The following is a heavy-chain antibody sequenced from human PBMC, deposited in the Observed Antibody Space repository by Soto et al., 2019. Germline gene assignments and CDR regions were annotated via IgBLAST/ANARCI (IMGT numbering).Heavy chain of an antibody. CDR3: ARATKKYCSSTSCYAHDY. V-gene: IGHV1-69*02. J-gene: IGHJ4*02. CDR2: IIPILGIA. CDR1: GGTFSSYT. Sequence: QVQLVQSGAKVKKPGSSMKVSCKASGGTFSSYTNSWVRQAPGQGLEWMGRIIPILGIANYAQKFQGRVTITADKSTSTAYMELSSLRSEDTAVYYCARATKKYCSSTSCYAHDYWGQGTLVTVSS. D-gene: IGHD2-2*01.